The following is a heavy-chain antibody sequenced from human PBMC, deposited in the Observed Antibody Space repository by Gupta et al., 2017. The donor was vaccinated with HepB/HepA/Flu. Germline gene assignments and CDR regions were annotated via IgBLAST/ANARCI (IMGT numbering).Heavy chain of an antibody. Sequence: QVQLVQSGTEVKESGASVKVSCQAFGYKFIDQYIHWIRQAPGQGLEWMGWINPNTGGTHFADDFQGRVTLTTDTSINTAYMELDSLRSDDTALYYCAIPYTASSMYLYYILDVWGEVTAVTVSA. CDR2: INPNTGGT. CDR1: GYKFIDQY. D-gene: IGHD2-2*02. V-gene: IGHV1-2*02. CDR3: AIPYTASSMYLYYILDV. J-gene: IGHJ6*04.